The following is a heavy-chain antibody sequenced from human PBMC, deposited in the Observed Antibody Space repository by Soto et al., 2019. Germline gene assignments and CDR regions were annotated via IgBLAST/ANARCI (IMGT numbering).Heavy chain of an antibody. CDR3: ARAYSSSFEPKVYFDY. Sequence: PSETLSLTCTVSGGSISSGDYYWSWIRQPPGKGLEWIGEINHSGSTNYNPSLKSRVTISVDTSKNQFSLKLSSVTAADAAVYYCARAYSSSFEPKVYFDYWGQGTLVTVSS. D-gene: IGHD6-13*01. V-gene: IGHV4-39*07. J-gene: IGHJ4*02. CDR1: GGSISSGDYY. CDR2: INHSGST.